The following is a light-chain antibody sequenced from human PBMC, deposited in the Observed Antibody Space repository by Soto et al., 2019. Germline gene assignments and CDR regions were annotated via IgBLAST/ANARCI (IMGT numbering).Light chain of an antibody. CDR3: LQHNGYPRT. CDR1: QDISNY. Sequence: DIQMTQSPSAMSASVGDRVTITCRASQDISNYLAWFQQKPGKGPKRLIYAASSLHSGVPSRFSGSGSGTEFTLTISRLQPEDFATYYCLQHNGYPRTFGQGTKVDIK. J-gene: IGKJ1*01. V-gene: IGKV1-17*03. CDR2: AAS.